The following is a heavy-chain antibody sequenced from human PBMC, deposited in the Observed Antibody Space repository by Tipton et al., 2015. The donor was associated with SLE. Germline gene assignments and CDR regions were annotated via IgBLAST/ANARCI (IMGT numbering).Heavy chain of an antibody. V-gene: IGHV3-23*01. CDR3: ASQAGGIDY. CDR1: GFTVSSNY. J-gene: IGHJ4*02. CDR2: ISGSGGST. D-gene: IGHD3-16*01. Sequence: SLRLSCAASGFTVSSNYMSWVRQAPGKGLEWVSAISGSGGSTYYAGSVKGRFTISRDNSKNTLYLQMNSLRAEDTAVYYCASQAGGIDYWGQGTLATVSS.